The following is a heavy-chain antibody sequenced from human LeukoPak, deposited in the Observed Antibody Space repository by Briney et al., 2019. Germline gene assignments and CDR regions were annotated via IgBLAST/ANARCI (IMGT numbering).Heavy chain of an antibody. D-gene: IGHD3-10*01. CDR3: AGESSRPWGSVYGMDV. CDR1: GFTFSSYS. V-gene: IGHV3-21*01. J-gene: IGHJ6*02. Sequence: GGSLRLSCAASGFTFSSYSMKWVRQAPGKGLEWVSSISSSSSYIYYAASVKGRFTISRDNAKNSLYLQMNSLRAEDTAVYYCAGESSRPWGSVYGMDVWGHGTTVTVSS. CDR2: ISSSSSYI.